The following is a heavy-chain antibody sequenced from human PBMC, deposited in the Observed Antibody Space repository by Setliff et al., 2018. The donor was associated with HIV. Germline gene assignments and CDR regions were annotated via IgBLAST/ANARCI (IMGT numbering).Heavy chain of an antibody. J-gene: IGHJ6*02. CDR3: ARVGGQWLSEYYYYYGMDV. V-gene: IGHV4-39*01. CDR2: FYYSGSS. D-gene: IGHD6-19*01. Sequence: SETLSLTCSVSGVSISRRIYYWGWIRQPPGKGLEWIGNFYYSGSSHYNPSLKSRVTISVDTSKNQFSLKLTSVTAADTAVYYCARVGGQWLSEYYYYYGMDVWGQGTTVTVSS. CDR1: GVSISRRIYY.